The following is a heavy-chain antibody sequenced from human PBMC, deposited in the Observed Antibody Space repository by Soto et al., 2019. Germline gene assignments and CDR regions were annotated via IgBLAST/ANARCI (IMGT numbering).Heavy chain of an antibody. J-gene: IGHJ4*02. Sequence: GGSLRLSCAASGFSFNKYGMSWVRQVPGTGLEWVAGIHGNGRETAYEDSVKGRFTISRDNGKNSLSLLMTSLRAEDTAVYYCVRRGGRQGDYVDYWGQGTPVTVSS. CDR1: GFSFNKYG. V-gene: IGHV3-20*04. CDR2: IHGNGRET. CDR3: VRRGGRQGDYVDY. D-gene: IGHD3-10*01.